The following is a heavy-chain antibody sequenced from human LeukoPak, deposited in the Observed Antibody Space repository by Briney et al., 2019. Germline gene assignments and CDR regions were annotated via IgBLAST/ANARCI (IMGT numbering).Heavy chain of an antibody. V-gene: IGHV3-15*01. CDR2: IKSKTDGGTT. CDR3: TTSLAYCGGDCYSDDAFDI. D-gene: IGHD2-21*02. CDR1: GFTFSNAW. J-gene: IGHJ3*02. Sequence: GSLSLSCAASGFTFSNAWMSWVRQAPGKGLEWVGRIKSKTDGGTTDYAAPVKGRFTISRDDSKNTLYLQMNSLKTEDTAVYYCTTSLAYCGGDCYSDDAFDIWGQGTMVTVSS.